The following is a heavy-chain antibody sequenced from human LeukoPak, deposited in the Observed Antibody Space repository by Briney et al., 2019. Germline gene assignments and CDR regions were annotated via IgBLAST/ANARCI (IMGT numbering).Heavy chain of an antibody. CDR3: ARDQDPIYYYYMDV. V-gene: IGHV3-30*01. CDR1: GFTFSSYA. J-gene: IGHJ6*03. CDR2: ILYDGSNK. Sequence: PGGSLRLSCAASGFTFSSYAMHWVRQAPGKGLEWVAVILYDGSNKYYADSVKGRFTISRDNSKNTLYLQMNSLRAEDTAVYYCARDQDPIYYYYMDVWGKGTTVTVSS.